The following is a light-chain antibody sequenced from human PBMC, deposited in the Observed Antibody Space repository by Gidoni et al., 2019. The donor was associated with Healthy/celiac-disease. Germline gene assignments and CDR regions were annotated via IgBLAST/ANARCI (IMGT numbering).Light chain of an antibody. CDR2: WAS. CDR3: QQYYSTPWT. V-gene: IGKV4-1*01. J-gene: IGKJ1*01. CDR1: QSVFYSSNNKNY. Sequence: DIVMTQSPDSLAVSLGERATINCKSSQSVFYSSNNKNYLAWYQQKPGQPPKLLIYWASTRESWVPDRFSGSGSGTDFTLTNSSLQAEDVAVYYCQQYYSTPWTVGQXTKLEIK.